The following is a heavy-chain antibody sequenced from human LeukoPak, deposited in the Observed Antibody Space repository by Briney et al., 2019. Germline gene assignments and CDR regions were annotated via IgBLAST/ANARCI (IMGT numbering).Heavy chain of an antibody. D-gene: IGHD3-9*01. CDR2: IKQDGSEK. CDR1: GFTFSDYY. J-gene: IGHJ6*02. V-gene: IGHV3-7*01. CDR3: ARGGESTILRISYYYYGMDV. Sequence: GGSLRLSCAASGFTFSDYYMSWVRQAPGKGLEWVANIKQDGSEKYYVDSVKGRFTISRDNAKNSLYLQMNSLRAEDTAVYYCARGGESTILRISYYYYGMDVWGQGTTVTVSS.